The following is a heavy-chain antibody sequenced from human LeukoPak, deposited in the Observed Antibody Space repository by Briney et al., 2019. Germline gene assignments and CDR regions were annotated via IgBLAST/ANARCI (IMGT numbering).Heavy chain of an antibody. Sequence: ASVKVSCKASGYTFTNYGITWVRQAPGQGLEWMGWISTYNGNTNYAQKLQGRVTMTTDTSTSTAYMELRSLRYDDTAVYYCAREAMTMIGRGYYFDFWGQGTLVTVSS. CDR3: AREAMTMIGRGYYFDF. J-gene: IGHJ4*02. D-gene: IGHD3-22*01. V-gene: IGHV1-18*01. CDR2: ISTYNGNT. CDR1: GYTFTNYG.